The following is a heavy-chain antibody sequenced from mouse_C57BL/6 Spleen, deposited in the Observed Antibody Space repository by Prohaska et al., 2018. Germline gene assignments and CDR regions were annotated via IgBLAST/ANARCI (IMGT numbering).Heavy chain of an antibody. Sequence: QVQLQQPGAELVRPGSSVKLSCKASGYTFTSYWMHWVKQRPIQGLEWIGNIDPSDSETHYNQKFKDKATLTVDKSASTAYMQLSSLTSEDSAVYYCATGYGAWFAYWGQGTLVTVSA. CDR1: GYTFTSYW. CDR2: IDPSDSET. J-gene: IGHJ3*01. CDR3: ATGYGAWFAY. D-gene: IGHD2-2*01. V-gene: IGHV1-52*01.